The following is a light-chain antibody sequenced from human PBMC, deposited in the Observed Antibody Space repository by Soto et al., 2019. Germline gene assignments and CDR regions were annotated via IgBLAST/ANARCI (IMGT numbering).Light chain of an antibody. CDR2: AAS. V-gene: IGKV3-15*01. Sequence: EVLMTQSPATLSVSPGDRATLSCRASQSINSNLAWYQQQPGQAPRLLIYAASTRATAVPDRFSGSGSGTDFTLTITSLQSDEFAIYFCQQYTDWPITVGQGTRLEIK. CDR1: QSINSN. J-gene: IGKJ5*01. CDR3: QQYTDWPIT.